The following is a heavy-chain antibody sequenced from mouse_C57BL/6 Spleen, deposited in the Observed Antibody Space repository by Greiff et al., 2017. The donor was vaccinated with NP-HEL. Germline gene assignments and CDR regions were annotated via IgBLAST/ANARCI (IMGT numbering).Heavy chain of an antibody. CDR1: GFNIKNTY. CDR2: IDPANGNT. V-gene: IGHV14-3*01. CDR3: VRQTYYDYDGGDYDAIDY. J-gene: IGHJ4*01. Sequence: EVQLQQSVAELVRPGASVKLSCTASGFNIKNTYMHWVKQRPEQGLEWIGRIDPANGNTKYAPKFQGKATIPADTSSNTSYLQRTSLTSEDTAIYYCVRQTYYDYDGGDYDAIDYWGQGTSVTVSS. D-gene: IGHD2-4*01.